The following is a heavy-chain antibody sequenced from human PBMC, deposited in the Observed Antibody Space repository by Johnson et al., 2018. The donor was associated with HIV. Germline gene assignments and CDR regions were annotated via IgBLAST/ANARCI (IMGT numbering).Heavy chain of an antibody. CDR2: ISYDGSNK. Sequence: QVQLVESGGGVVQPGRSLRLSCAASGFTFSSYGMHWVRQAPGKGLEWVAVISYDGSNKYYADSVKGRFSISRDNSEHTVYVKMNSLRTEDTGMYYCAKIITGTTYDALDLWGQGTMVTVSS. CDR3: AKIITGTTYDALDL. J-gene: IGHJ3*01. D-gene: IGHD1-20*01. CDR1: GFTFSSYG. V-gene: IGHV3-30*18.